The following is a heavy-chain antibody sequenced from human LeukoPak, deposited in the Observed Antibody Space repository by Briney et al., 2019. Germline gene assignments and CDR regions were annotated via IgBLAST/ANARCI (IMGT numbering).Heavy chain of an antibody. D-gene: IGHD3-3*01. CDR3: AREDYDFWSGYYNGMDV. CDR2: ISSSSSYI. V-gene: IGHV3-21*01. Sequence: GGSLRLSCAASGFTFSSYSMNWVRQAPGKGLEWVSSISSSSSYIYYADSVKGRFTISRDNAKNSLYLQMNSLRAEDTAVYYCAREDYDFWSGYYNGMDVWGQGTTVTVSS. CDR1: GFTFSSYS. J-gene: IGHJ6*02.